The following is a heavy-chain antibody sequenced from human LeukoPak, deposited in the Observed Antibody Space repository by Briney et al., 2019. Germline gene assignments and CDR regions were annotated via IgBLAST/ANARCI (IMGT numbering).Heavy chain of an antibody. CDR2: ISSSGSTI. Sequence: GGSLRLSCAASAFTFSSYEMNWVRQAPGKGLEWVSYISSSGSTIYYADSVKGRFTISRDNAKNSLYLQMNSLRAEDTAVYYCARGLNIAVAGTSDYWGQGTLVTVSS. V-gene: IGHV3-48*03. J-gene: IGHJ4*02. CDR1: AFTFSSYE. CDR3: ARGLNIAVAGTSDY. D-gene: IGHD6-19*01.